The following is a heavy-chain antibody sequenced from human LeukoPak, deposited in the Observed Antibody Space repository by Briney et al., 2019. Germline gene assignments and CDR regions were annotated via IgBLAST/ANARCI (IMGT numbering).Heavy chain of an antibody. CDR1: GFTFSSHS. J-gene: IGHJ5*02. V-gene: IGHV3-21*06. Sequence: KTGGSLRLSCAAFGFTFSSHSMSWVRQAPGKGLEWVATMSSGGGLYYADSVKGRFTISRDNAKNALYLQMNSLRVEDTAVFYCARDSIGWSRDRWGQGTLVTVS. CDR3: ARDSIGWSRDR. D-gene: IGHD6-19*01. CDR2: MSSGGGL.